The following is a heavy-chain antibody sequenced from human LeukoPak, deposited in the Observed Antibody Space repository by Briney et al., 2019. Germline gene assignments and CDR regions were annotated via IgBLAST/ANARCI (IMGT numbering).Heavy chain of an antibody. CDR3: ASQVQGYYMDV. Sequence: ASVKVSCKASGYTFTSYCMHWVRQAPGQGLEWMGIINPSGGSTSYAQKFQGRVTMTRDMSTSTVYMELSSLRSEDTAVYYCASQVQGYYMDVWGKGTTVTVSS. V-gene: IGHV1-46*01. CDR2: INPSGGST. J-gene: IGHJ6*03. CDR1: GYTFTSYC.